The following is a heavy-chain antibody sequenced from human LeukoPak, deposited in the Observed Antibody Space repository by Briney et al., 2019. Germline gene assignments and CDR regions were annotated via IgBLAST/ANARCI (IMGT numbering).Heavy chain of an antibody. J-gene: IGHJ6*01. V-gene: IGHV4-59*12. D-gene: IGHD7-27*01. CDR1: GGPISSYY. CDR2: IYYSGDT. CDR3: ARDKASGNWAMDV. Sequence: SETLSLTCTVSGGPISSYYWSWIRQPPGKGLEWIGSIYYSGDTFYNPSLKSRVTISVDRSRNQFSLNLDSVTAADTAVYYCARDKASGNWAMDVWGQGTRVTVSS.